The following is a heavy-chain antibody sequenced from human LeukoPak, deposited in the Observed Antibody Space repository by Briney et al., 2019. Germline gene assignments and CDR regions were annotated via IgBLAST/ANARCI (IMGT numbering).Heavy chain of an antibody. Sequence: SETLSLTCAVYGGSFSGYYWSWIRQPPGKGPEWIGEINHSGSTNYNPSLKSRVTISVDTSKNQFSLKLSSVTAADTAVYYCARGITMIVVPYEVYYFDYWGQGTLVTVSS. J-gene: IGHJ4*02. CDR1: GGSFSGYY. CDR2: INHSGST. V-gene: IGHV4-34*01. CDR3: ARGITMIVVPYEVYYFDY. D-gene: IGHD3-22*01.